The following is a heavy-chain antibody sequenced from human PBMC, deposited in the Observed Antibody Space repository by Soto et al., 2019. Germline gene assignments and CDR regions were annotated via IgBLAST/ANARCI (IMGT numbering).Heavy chain of an antibody. CDR2: IIPIFGTA. CDR3: ARDGGRHSGGIDY. D-gene: IGHD1-26*01. CDR1: GGTFSSYS. Sequence: QVQLVQSGAEVKKPGSSVKVSCKASGGTFSSYSINWVRQAPGQGLEWMGEIIPIFGTANYAQKFQGRVTIAADESTSTAYVELSSLRSEHTARYYCARDGGRHSGGIDYWGQGTLVTVSS. V-gene: IGHV1-69*01. J-gene: IGHJ4*02.